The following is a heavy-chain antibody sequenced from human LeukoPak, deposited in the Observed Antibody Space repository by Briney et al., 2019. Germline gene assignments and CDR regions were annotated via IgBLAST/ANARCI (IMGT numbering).Heavy chain of an antibody. Sequence: KPSETLSLTCTVSGGSISSSSYYWGWIRQPPGKGLEWIGSIYYSGSTYYSPSLKSRVTISVDTSKNQFSLKLSSVTAADTAVYYGARHERGGGVTHDWGQGTLVTVSS. D-gene: IGHD2-21*02. V-gene: IGHV4-39*01. CDR2: IYYSGST. J-gene: IGHJ4*02. CDR1: GGSISSSSYY. CDR3: ARHERGGGVTHD.